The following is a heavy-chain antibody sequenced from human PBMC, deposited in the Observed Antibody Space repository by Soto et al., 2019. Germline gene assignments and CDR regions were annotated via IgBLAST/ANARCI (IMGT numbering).Heavy chain of an antibody. CDR3: ARGSSLGWSSSSWFEP. CDR1: GGSINDNY. V-gene: IGHV4-59*01. Sequence: SETLSLTCTVSGGSINDNYWSWIRQPPGKGLEWIGYIYRSGSTNYNPSLKSRVTISIDTSKKQFSLKVKSVTAADTAVYYCARGSSLGWSSSSWFEPWGQGTLVTVSS. J-gene: IGHJ5*02. D-gene: IGHD2-15*01. CDR2: IYRSGST.